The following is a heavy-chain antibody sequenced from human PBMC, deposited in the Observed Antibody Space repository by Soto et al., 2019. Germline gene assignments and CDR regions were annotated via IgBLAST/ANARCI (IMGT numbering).Heavy chain of an antibody. Sequence: GGSLRLSCAASGFTFNNYSMSWVRQAPGKGLEWVSAISGSGATTYDADSVKGRFTISRGNSKNTLYLQMNSLRAEDTAVYYCAKRPAYYYDSSGFHFDYWGRGTLVTVSS. CDR1: GFTFNNYS. CDR2: ISGSGATT. J-gene: IGHJ4*02. CDR3: AKRPAYYYDSSGFHFDY. V-gene: IGHV3-23*01. D-gene: IGHD3-22*01.